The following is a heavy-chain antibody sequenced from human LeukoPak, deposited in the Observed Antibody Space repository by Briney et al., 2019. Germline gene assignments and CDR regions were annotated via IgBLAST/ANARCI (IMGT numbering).Heavy chain of an antibody. CDR3: ARWNYDFWSGYLFYYYYMDV. J-gene: IGHJ6*03. D-gene: IGHD3-3*01. CDR1: GFTLSSYW. Sequence: GGSLRLSCAASGFTLSSYWMSWVRQAPGKGLEWVANIKEDGSEKYYVDSVKGRFTISRDNAKNSLYLQMNSLRAEDTALYYCARWNYDFWSGYLFYYYYMDVWGKGTTVAVSS. CDR2: IKEDGSEK. V-gene: IGHV3-7*01.